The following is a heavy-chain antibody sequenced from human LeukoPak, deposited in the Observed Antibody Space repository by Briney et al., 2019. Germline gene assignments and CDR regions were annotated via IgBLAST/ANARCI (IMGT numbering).Heavy chain of an antibody. CDR3: ARDWTFTRFSGSHPCAFDV. Sequence: GGSLRLSCAASGFTFSSYAMHWVRQAPGKGLEWVAVISYDGSNNYYADSVKGRFTISRDNSKNPLYLQMDSLRAEDTAVYYCARDWTFTRFSGSHPCAFDVWGQGTMDTVSS. D-gene: IGHD3-10*01. CDR2: ISYDGSNN. V-gene: IGHV3-30-3*01. CDR1: GFTFSSYA. J-gene: IGHJ3*01.